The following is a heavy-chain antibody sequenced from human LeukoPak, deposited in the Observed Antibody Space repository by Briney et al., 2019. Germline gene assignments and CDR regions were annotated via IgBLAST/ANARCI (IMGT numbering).Heavy chain of an antibody. CDR3: AKGPLIEVAGTTWDY. CDR2: VSGSGVST. D-gene: IGHD6-19*01. V-gene: IGHV3-23*01. J-gene: IGHJ4*02. Sequence: GGSLRLSCAASGFTFTSYAMSWVRQAPGKGLEWVSGVSGSGVSTHYAESVKGRFTISRDNSKNTVHLQMNSLKPDDTAIYYCAKGPLIEVAGTTWDYWGQGALVTVSS. CDR1: GFTFTSYA.